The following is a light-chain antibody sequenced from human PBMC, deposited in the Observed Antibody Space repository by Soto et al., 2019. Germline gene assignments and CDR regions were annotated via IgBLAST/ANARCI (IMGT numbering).Light chain of an antibody. CDR3: SSYTSSSTLV. V-gene: IGLV2-14*01. CDR2: DVS. CDR1: SSDVGAYNY. Sequence: QAVLTQPASVSGSPGQSITISCTGISSDVGAYNYVSWYQQHPGKAPKLMIYDVSNRPSGVSNRFSGSKSGNTASLTISGLQAEDEADYYCSSYTSSSTLVFGTGTTLTVL. J-gene: IGLJ1*01.